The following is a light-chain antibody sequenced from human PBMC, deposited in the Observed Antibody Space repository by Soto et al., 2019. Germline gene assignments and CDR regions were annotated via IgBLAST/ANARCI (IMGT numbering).Light chain of an antibody. J-gene: IGLJ1*01. V-gene: IGLV1-40*01. Sequence: QSALTQPPSVSGAPGQRVTISCTGSSSNIGAGYDVHWYQQLPGTAPKLLIYGNSNRPSGVPDRFSGSKSGTSASLAITGLQAEDEADYYCQSYDSSLGLIFGTGTKVTVL. CDR2: GNS. CDR3: QSYDSSLGLI. CDR1: SSNIGAGYD.